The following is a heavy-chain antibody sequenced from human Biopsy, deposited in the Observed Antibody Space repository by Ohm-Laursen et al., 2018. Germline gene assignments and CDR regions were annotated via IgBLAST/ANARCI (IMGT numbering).Heavy chain of an antibody. CDR1: GYTFTTYA. CDR2: ISTYNGNT. D-gene: IGHD3-10*01. V-gene: IGHV1-18*01. J-gene: IGHJ5*02. Sequence: SSVKVSCNTSGYTFTTYAISWVRQAPGQGLEWMGWISTYNGNTNYAQKVQGRVTMTTDTSTSTAYMELRSLRSDDTAVYYCARGIGSMVRGVIINVNNWFDPWGQGTLVTVSS. CDR3: ARGIGSMVRGVIINVNNWFDP.